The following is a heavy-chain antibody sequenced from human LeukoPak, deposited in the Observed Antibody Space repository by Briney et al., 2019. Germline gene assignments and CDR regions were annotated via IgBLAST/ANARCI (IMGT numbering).Heavy chain of an antibody. V-gene: IGHV1-2*02. Sequence: ASVKVSCKPSGSGFSDVLFNWLRQAPGQGLDWMGWINPQSGATNYAQRFQGRVSMDASIDTAYMELSRLTSDDTAVYYCATSSSVTHTRDPWGQGTLVTVSS. D-gene: IGHD5/OR15-5a*01. CDR1: GSGFSDVL. CDR3: ATSSSVTHTRDP. J-gene: IGHJ5*02. CDR2: INPQSGAT.